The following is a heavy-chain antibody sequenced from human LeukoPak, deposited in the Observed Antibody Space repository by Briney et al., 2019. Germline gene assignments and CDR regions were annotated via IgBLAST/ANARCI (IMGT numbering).Heavy chain of an antibody. D-gene: IGHD3-22*01. V-gene: IGHV4-61*02. CDR2: IYTSGST. Sequence: SETLSLTRTVSGGSISSGSYYWSWIRQPAGKGLEWIGRIYTSGSTNYNPSLKSRVTISVDTSKNQFSLKLSSVTAADTAVYYCARGSSGYDSSGYSNYYYYGMDVWGQGTTVTVSS. J-gene: IGHJ6*02. CDR1: GGSISSGSYY. CDR3: ARGSSGYDSSGYSNYYYYGMDV.